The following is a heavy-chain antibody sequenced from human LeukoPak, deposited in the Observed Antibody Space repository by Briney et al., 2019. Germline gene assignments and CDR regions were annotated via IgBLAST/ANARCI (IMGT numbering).Heavy chain of an antibody. CDR2: IYYSGST. J-gene: IGHJ5*02. CDR3: ARSRNWFDP. CDR1: GGSISSGGYY. V-gene: IGHV4-31*03. Sequence: SETLSLTCSVSGGSISSGGYYWSWIRQHPGKGLEWIGYIYYSGSTYYNPSLQSRVTTSVDTSKNQFSLKLNSVTAADTAVYYCARSRNWFDPWGQGTLVTVSS.